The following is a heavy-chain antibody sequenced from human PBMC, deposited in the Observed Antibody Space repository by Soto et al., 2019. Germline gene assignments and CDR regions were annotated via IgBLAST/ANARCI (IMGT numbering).Heavy chain of an antibody. Sequence: QVQLVQSGAEVKKPGASVKVSCKASGYTFTSYGISWVRQAPGQGLEWMGWISAYNGNTNYAQKLQGRVTMTTAPSTRTAYMELRSLRSDDTAVYYCAREGYCISTSCRHYDYYGMDVWGQGTTVTVSS. V-gene: IGHV1-18*01. J-gene: IGHJ6*02. CDR1: GYTFTSYG. CDR3: AREGYCISTSCRHYDYYGMDV. D-gene: IGHD2-2*01. CDR2: ISAYNGNT.